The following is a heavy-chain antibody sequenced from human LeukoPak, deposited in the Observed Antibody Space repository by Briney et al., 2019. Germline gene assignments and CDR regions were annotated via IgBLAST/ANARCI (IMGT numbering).Heavy chain of an antibody. CDR1: GYTFTSYA. CDR3: ASSCGYCSSTSCFDP. CDR2: INAGNGNT. D-gene: IGHD2-2*03. J-gene: IGHJ5*02. Sequence: GASVKVSCKASGYTFTSYAMHWVRQAPGQRLEWMGWINAGNGNTKYSQKFQGSVTITRDTSASTAYMELSSLRSEDTAVYYCASSCGYCSSTSCFDPWGQGTLVTVSS. V-gene: IGHV1-3*01.